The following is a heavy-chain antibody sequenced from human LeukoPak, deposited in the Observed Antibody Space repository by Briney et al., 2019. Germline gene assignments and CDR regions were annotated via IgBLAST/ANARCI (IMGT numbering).Heavy chain of an antibody. D-gene: IGHD3-10*01. CDR3: ARDRFTMVRGATPLYY. Sequence: ASVKVSCKSSRYTFTGYYMHWVRQAPGQGLEWMGWINPNSGGTNYAQKFQGRVTMTRDTSTSTVYMELSSLRSEVTAVYYCARDRFTMVRGATPLYYWGQGTLVTVSS. J-gene: IGHJ4*02. CDR1: RYTFTGYY. V-gene: IGHV1-2*02. CDR2: INPNSGGT.